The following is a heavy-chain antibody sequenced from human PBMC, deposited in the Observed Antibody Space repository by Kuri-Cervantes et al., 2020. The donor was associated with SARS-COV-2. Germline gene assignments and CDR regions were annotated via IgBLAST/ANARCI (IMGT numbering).Heavy chain of an antibody. CDR2: ISYDGSNK. D-gene: IGHD2-21*01. CDR3: AKDRVGVQDF. J-gene: IGHJ4*02. Sequence: GESLKISCAASGFTFSSYGMHWVRQAPGKGLEWVVVISYDGSNKYYADSVKGRFTISRDNSKNTLYLQMKSLRSEDTAMYYCAKDRVGVQDFWGQGTLVTVSS. V-gene: IGHV3-30*18. CDR1: GFTFSSYG.